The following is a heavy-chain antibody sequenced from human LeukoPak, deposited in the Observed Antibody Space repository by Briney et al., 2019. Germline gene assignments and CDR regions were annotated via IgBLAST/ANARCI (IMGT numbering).Heavy chain of an antibody. V-gene: IGHV4-34*01. J-gene: IGHJ4*02. Sequence: SETLSFTCAVYGGSFSGYYWSWIRQPPGKGLEWIGEINHSGSTNYNPSLKSRVTISVDTSKNQFSLKLSSVTAADTAVYYCARGSRKHSYYYDSSGYYSLGYWGQGTLVTVSS. D-gene: IGHD3-22*01. CDR3: ARGSRKHSYYYDSSGYYSLGY. CDR2: INHSGST. CDR1: GGSFSGYY.